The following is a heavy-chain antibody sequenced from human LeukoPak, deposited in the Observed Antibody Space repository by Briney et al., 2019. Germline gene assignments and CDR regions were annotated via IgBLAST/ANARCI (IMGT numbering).Heavy chain of an antibody. CDR2: IYYSGST. CDR1: GGSISSRSYY. CDR3: ARRRYYDWLIDY. J-gene: IGHJ4*02. Sequence: PSETLSLTCSVSGGSISSRSYYWGWIRQPPGKGLEWIGSIYYSGSTYYNPSLKSRVTISVDTSKNQFSLKLSSVTAADTAVYYCARRRYYDWLIDYWGQGTLVTVSS. D-gene: IGHD3-22*01. V-gene: IGHV4-39*01.